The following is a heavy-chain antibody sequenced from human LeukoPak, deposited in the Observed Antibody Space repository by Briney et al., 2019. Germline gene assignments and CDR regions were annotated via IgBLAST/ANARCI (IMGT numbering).Heavy chain of an antibody. CDR3: ARDKLGIDH. CDR1: GGSFSGYY. CDR2: INHSGST. D-gene: IGHD7-27*01. Sequence: SETLSLTCAVYGGSFSGYYWSWIRQPPGKGLEWIGEINHSGSTNYNPSLKSRVTISVDTSKNQFSLKLSSVTAADTAVYYCARDKLGIDHWGQGTLVTVSS. V-gene: IGHV4-34*01. J-gene: IGHJ5*02.